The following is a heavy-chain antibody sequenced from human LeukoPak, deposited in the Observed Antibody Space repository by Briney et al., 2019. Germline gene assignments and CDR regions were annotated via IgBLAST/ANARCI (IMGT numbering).Heavy chain of an antibody. CDR1: GGTFISYA. D-gene: IGHD4-17*01. J-gene: IGHJ6*04. CDR3: ARSDYGDYFHYYGMDV. Sequence: SVKVSFKASGGTFISYAISWVRQAPGQGREWMGGIIPIFGTANYAQKFQGRVTITADESTSTAYMELSSLRSEDTAVYYCARSDYGDYFHYYGMDVWGKGTTVTVSS. V-gene: IGHV1-69*13. CDR2: IIPIFGTA.